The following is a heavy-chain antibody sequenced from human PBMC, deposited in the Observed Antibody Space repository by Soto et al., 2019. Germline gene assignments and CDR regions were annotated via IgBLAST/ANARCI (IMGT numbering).Heavy chain of an antibody. V-gene: IGHV1-69*13. CDR3: ASELELRRWYFDL. Sequence: SVNVSCKASGGTFSSYSISWVRQAPAQGLEWMGGIIPIFGTANYAQKFQVRVTITADESTSTAYMELSSLRSEDTAVYYCASELELRRWYFDLWGRGTLVTDS. D-gene: IGHD1-26*01. J-gene: IGHJ2*01. CDR1: GGTFSSYS. CDR2: IIPIFGTA.